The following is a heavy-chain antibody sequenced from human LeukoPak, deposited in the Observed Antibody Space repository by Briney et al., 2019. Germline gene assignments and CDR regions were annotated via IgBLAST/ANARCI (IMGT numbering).Heavy chain of an antibody. V-gene: IGHV1-46*01. CDR2: INPSDGST. J-gene: IGHJ4*02. CDR1: GYTFTTYY. CDR3: ARARTEYSSSSVDY. D-gene: IGHD6-6*01. Sequence: VSVKVSCKASGYTFTTYYMHWVRQAPGQGLEWMGTINPSDGSTSYAQKFQGRVTMTRDMSTSTVYMELSSLRSEDTAVYYCARARTEYSSSSVDYWGQGTLVTVSS.